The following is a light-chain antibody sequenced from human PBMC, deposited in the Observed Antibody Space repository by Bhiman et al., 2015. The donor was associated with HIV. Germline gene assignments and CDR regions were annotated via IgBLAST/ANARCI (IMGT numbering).Light chain of an antibody. Sequence: QSALTQPPSVSGSLGQSVTISCVGTYTDIGYYVSWYQQHPGKVPRVLIFEVNKRPSGVPDRFSGSKSGSSASLTISGLQPEDEADYYCCSFAGSYHPYLFGTGTKVTV. J-gene: IGLJ1*01. CDR3: CSFAGSYHPYL. CDR2: EVN. V-gene: IGLV2-8*01. CDR1: YTDIGYY.